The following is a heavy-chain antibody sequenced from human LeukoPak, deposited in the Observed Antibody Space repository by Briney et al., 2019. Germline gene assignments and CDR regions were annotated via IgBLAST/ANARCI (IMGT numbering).Heavy chain of an antibody. Sequence: PSETLSLTCTVSGGSISSYYWSWIRQPPGKGLEWIGYIYYSGSTYYNPSLKSRVTISVDTSKNQFSLKLSSVTAADTAVYYCAREKVRGVRNWFDPWGQGTLVTVSS. CDR1: GGSISSYY. CDR3: AREKVRGVRNWFDP. V-gene: IGHV4-30-4*01. J-gene: IGHJ5*02. CDR2: IYYSGST. D-gene: IGHD3-10*01.